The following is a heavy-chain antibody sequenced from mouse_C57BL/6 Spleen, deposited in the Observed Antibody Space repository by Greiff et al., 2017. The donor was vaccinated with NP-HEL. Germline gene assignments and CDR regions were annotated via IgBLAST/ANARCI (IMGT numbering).Heavy chain of an antibody. CDR2: ISSGGDYI. J-gene: IGHJ4*01. CDR3: TRDQGGNHYYYAMDY. Sequence: DVMLVESGEGLVKPGGSLKLSCAASGFTFSSYAMSWVRQTPEKRLEWVAYISSGGDYIYYADTVKGRFTISRDNARNTLYLQMSSLKSEDTAMYYCTRDQGGNHYYYAMDYWGQGTSVTVSS. D-gene: IGHD1-1*02. CDR1: GFTFSSYA. V-gene: IGHV5-9-1*02.